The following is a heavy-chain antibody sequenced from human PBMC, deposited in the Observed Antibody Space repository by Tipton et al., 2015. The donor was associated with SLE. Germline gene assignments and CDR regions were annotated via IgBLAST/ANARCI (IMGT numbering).Heavy chain of an antibody. J-gene: IGHJ4*02. CDR3: AKGYTSGWNYFDH. CDR2: ISGNDITT. CDR1: GFSLSNYA. D-gene: IGHD6-19*01. Sequence: SLRLSCAASGFSLSNYAMSWVRQAPGKGLEWVSAISGNDITTNYADSVKGRFTISRDNSKNTLYLQMTNLRAEDTAVYYCAKGYTSGWNYFDHWGQGTLVTVSS. V-gene: IGHV3-23*01.